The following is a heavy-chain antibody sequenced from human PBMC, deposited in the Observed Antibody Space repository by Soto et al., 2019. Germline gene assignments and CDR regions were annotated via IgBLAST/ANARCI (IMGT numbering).Heavy chain of an antibody. CDR2: IGTADDT. V-gene: IGHV3-13*04. CDR1: GFTFSRYD. CDR3: VRARGREWFGEQLF. Sequence: PGGSLRLSCAASGFTFSRYDMHWVRQALGKGLEWVSAIGTADDTYYSDSVKGRFTISRENAKNSLYLQMNSLRAGDTAIYYCVRARGREWFGEQLFWGQGALVTVSS. D-gene: IGHD3-10*01. J-gene: IGHJ4*02.